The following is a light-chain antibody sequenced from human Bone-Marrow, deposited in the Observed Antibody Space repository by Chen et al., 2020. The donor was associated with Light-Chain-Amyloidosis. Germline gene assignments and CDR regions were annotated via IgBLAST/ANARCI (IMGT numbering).Light chain of an antibody. CDR1: DLPTKY. CDR3: QSADSSGTYEVI. Sequence: SYELTQPPSVSVSPGQTARLTCSGDDLPTKYAYWYQQKPGQAPVLVIHRDTERPSGISERFSGSSSGTTATLNISGVPAEDEADYHCQSADSSGTYEVIFGGGTKLTVL. J-gene: IGLJ2*01. V-gene: IGLV3-25*03. CDR2: RDT.